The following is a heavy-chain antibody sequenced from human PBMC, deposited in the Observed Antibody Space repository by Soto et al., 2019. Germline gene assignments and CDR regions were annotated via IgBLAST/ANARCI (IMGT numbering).Heavy chain of an antibody. CDR2: INHSGST. CDR3: GRGSRRSNRFRYFDL. D-gene: IGHD3-3*01. J-gene: IGHJ2*01. CDR1: VGSFSVYY. Sequence: SETLSLTCAVYVGSFSVYYWSWIRQPPGKGLEWIGEINHSGSTNYNPSLKSRVTISVDTSKNQFSLKLSSVTAADTAVYYCGRGSRRSNRFRYFDLWGRGTLVTVSS. V-gene: IGHV4-34*01.